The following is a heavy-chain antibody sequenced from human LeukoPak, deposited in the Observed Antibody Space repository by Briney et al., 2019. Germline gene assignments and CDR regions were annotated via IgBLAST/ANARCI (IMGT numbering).Heavy chain of an antibody. D-gene: IGHD3-3*01. CDR1: GFTFDDYT. J-gene: IGHJ4*02. Sequence: PGGSLRLSCAASGFTFDDYTMHWVRQAPGKGLEWVSLISWDGGSTHYADSVKGRFTISRDNSKNSLYLQMNSLRTEDTALYYCAKDSDFWSGYSWGQGTLVTVSS. CDR2: ISWDGGST. CDR3: AKDSDFWSGYS. V-gene: IGHV3-43*01.